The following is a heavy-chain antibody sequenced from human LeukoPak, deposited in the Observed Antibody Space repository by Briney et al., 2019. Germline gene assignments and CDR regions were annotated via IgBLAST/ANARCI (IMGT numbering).Heavy chain of an antibody. D-gene: IGHD6-19*01. V-gene: IGHV1-58*02. CDR1: GFTFTSSA. J-gene: IGHJ2*01. Sequence: ASVKVSCKASGFTFTSSAMQWVRQARGQRLEWIGWIVVGSGNTNYAQKFQERVTITRDMSTSTAYMELSSLRSEDTAVYYCAADSLPGGSSGWYFNWYFDLWGRGALVTVSS. CDR3: AADSLPGGSSGWYFNWYFDL. CDR2: IVVGSGNT.